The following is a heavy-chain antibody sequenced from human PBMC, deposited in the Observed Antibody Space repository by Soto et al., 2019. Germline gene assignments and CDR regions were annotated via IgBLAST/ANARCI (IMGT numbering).Heavy chain of an antibody. CDR3: ARGGTYSSLINRRDWFDT. Sequence: SETLSLPCTVSGGCIGRHYWSWILQPPGKRLEWIGYISYSGSTNYNPSLKSRVTISVDTSKNQFSLKLSSVTAADAAVYYCARGGTYSSLINRRDWFDTWGQGALVTVSS. CDR2: ISYSGST. CDR1: GGCIGRHY. J-gene: IGHJ5*02. D-gene: IGHD6-6*01. V-gene: IGHV4-59*11.